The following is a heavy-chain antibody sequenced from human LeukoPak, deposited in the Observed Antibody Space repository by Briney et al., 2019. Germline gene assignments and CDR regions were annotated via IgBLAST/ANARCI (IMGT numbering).Heavy chain of an antibody. J-gene: IGHJ4*02. CDR3: YGRRRLFDY. CDR2: INHSGST. Sequence: SETLSLTCAVYGGSFSGYYWSWIRQPPGKGLEWIGEINHSGSTNYNPSLKSRVTISVDTSKNQFSLKLSSVTAADTAVYYCYGRRRLFDYWGQGTLVTVSS. D-gene: IGHD4-17*01. CDR1: GGSFSGYY. V-gene: IGHV4-34*01.